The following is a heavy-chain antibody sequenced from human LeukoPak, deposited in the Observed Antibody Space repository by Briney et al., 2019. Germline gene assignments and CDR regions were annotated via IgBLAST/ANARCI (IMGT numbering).Heavy chain of an antibody. V-gene: IGHV4-31*02. D-gene: IGHD2-15*01. CDR1: GGSISNSGGFY. J-gene: IGHJ4*02. CDR3: ARISQSSGGFYY. Sequence: SETQSLTCTVSGGSISNSGGFYWSWIRQHPGDGLEWIGFISYRGSTYYNPSLKSRVSMSVDTSRSQFSLRLTSVTDDDTAVYYCARISQSSGGFYYWGQGTLVTVSS. CDR2: ISYRGST.